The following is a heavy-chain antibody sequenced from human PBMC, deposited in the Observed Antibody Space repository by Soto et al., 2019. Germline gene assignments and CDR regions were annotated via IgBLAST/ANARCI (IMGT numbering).Heavy chain of an antibody. CDR3: AKDPDYYGSGSYYSY. Sequence: GGSLRLSCAASGFTFSSYAMSWVRQAPGKGLEWVSAISGSGGSTYYADSVKGRFTISRDNSKNTLYLQMNSLRAEDAAVYYCAKDPDYYGSGSYYSYWGQGTLVTVS. V-gene: IGHV3-23*01. CDR1: GFTFSSYA. CDR2: ISGSGGST. J-gene: IGHJ4*02. D-gene: IGHD3-10*01.